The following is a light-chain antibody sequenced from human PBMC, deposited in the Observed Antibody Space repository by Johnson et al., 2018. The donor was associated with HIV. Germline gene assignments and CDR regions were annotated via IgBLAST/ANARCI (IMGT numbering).Light chain of an antibody. CDR2: ENN. CDR3: GTWENSLSVYV. V-gene: IGLV1-51*02. CDR1: SSNIGNNY. J-gene: IGLJ1*01. Sequence: QSVLTQPPSVSAAPGQKVTISCSGSSSNIGNNYVSWYQQLPGTAPKLLIYENNKRPSGIPDRFSGSKSGTSATLGITGMQTGDEADYYCGTWENSLSVYVLGTGTKVTVL.